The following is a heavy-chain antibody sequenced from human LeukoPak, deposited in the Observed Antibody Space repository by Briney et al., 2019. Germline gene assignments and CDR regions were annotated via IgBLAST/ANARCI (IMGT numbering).Heavy chain of an antibody. V-gene: IGHV4-34*01. CDR2: INHSGST. CDR3: AREGYYGSGSPPSLYFDY. Sequence: SETLSLTCAVYGGSFSGYYWSWIRQPPGKGLEWIGEINHSGSTNYNPSLKSRVTISVDTSKNQFSLKLSSVTAADTAIYYCAREGYYGSGSPPSLYFDYWGQGTLVTVSS. CDR1: GGSFSGYY. J-gene: IGHJ4*02. D-gene: IGHD3-10*01.